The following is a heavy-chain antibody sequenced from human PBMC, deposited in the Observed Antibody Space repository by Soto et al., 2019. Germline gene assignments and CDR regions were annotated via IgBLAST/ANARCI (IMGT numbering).Heavy chain of an antibody. Sequence: PSETLSLTCTVSGGSISSYYWSWIRQPPGKGLEWIGYIYYSGGTNYNPSLKSRVTISVDTSKNQFSLKLSSVTAADTAVYYCARLGFYDYGDSVDYWGQGTLVTVS. D-gene: IGHD4-17*01. CDR3: ARLGFYDYGDSVDY. CDR1: GGSISSYY. V-gene: IGHV4-59*08. CDR2: IYYSGGT. J-gene: IGHJ4*02.